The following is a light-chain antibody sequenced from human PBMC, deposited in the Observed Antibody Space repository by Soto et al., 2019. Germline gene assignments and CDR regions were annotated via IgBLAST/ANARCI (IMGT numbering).Light chain of an antibody. CDR1: QGISSY. CDR3: QQYYSYPSIT. J-gene: IGKJ5*01. V-gene: IGKV1-8*01. CDR2: AAS. Sequence: AIRMTQSPSSFSASTGDRVTITCRASQGISSYLAWYQQKPGKAPKLLIYAASTLQSGVPSRFSGSGSGTDFTLTFSCLQSEDFATYYCQQYYSYPSITFGQGTRLEIK.